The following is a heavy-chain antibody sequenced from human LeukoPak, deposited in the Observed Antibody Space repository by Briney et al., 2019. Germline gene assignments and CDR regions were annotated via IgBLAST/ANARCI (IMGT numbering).Heavy chain of an antibody. J-gene: IGHJ5*02. V-gene: IGHV1-2*02. Sequence: ASVKVSCKASGYTFTGYYIHWVRQAPGQGLEWMGWMNPTSGGTNYAQKFQGRVTMTRDTSISTAYMELTKLRSDDTAVYYSARAGMMGRSLWWFDPWGQGTPVTVSS. D-gene: IGHD3-16*01. CDR3: ARAGMMGRSLWWFDP. CDR1: GYTFTGYY. CDR2: MNPTSGGT.